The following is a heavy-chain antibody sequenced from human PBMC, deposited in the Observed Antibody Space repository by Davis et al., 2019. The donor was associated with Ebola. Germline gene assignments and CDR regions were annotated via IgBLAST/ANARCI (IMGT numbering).Heavy chain of an antibody. CDR2: IYPGDFDT. CDR3: ARKVVAAQIDY. J-gene: IGHJ4*02. CDR1: GYSFTNYW. D-gene: IGHD2-15*01. V-gene: IGHV5-51*01. Sequence: GESLKISCEGSGYSFTNYWIAWVRQMPGKGLEWMGIIYPGDFDTRYSPSFQGQVTISADKSINTAYLQWSSLKASDTAIYYCARKVVAAQIDYWGQGTLVTVSS.